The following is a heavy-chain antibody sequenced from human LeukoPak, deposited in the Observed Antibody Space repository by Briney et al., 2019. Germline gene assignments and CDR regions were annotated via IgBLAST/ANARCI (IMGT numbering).Heavy chain of an antibody. V-gene: IGHV3-48*04. D-gene: IGHD3-9*01. J-gene: IGHJ6*02. Sequence: GGSLRLSCAASGFTFSSYSMNWVRQAPGKGLEWVSYISSSSSTIYYADSVKGRFTISRDNAKNSLYLQMNSLRAEDTAVYYCARDGLRYFDWLSTQTYLGYGMDVWGQGTTVTVSS. CDR2: ISSSSSTI. CDR3: ARDGLRYFDWLSTQTYLGYGMDV. CDR1: GFTFSSYS.